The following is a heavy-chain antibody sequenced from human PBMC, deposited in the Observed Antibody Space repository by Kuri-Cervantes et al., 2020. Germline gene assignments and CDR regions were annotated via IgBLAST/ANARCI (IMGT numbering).Heavy chain of an antibody. J-gene: IGHJ4*02. CDR3: AKDGQWFGGSKANFDY. CDR2: VAGGDGPT. CDR1: GFTFSSYS. D-gene: IGHD2-15*01. Sequence: GGSLRLSCAASGFTFSSYSMNWVRQAPGKGLEWVSSVAGGDGPTYTTFYTDSVKGRFTISRDNSKNTLYLQMNSLRAEDTAIYYCAKDGQWFGGSKANFDYWGQGTLVTVSS. V-gene: IGHV3-23*01.